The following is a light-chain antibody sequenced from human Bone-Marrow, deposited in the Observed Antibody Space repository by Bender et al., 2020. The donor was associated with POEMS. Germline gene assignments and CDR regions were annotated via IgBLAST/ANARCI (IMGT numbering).Light chain of an antibody. V-gene: IGLV3-1*01. CDR3: QAWDLSLAI. J-gene: IGLJ2*01. CDR2: HDT. CDR1: KLENKY. Sequence: SAELSQPPSVSVSPGQTATITCSGHKLENKYASWYQQKPGQTPVLVIYHDTKRPAGIPDRFSASNSGNTATLTISGTLAMDEADYHCQAWDLSLAIFGGGTRLTVL.